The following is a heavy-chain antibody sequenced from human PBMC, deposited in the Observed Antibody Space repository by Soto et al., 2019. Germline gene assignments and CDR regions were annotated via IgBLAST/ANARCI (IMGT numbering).Heavy chain of an antibody. CDR3: AFTHSVGIATFRAFDI. V-gene: IGHV4-34*01. J-gene: IGHJ3*02. D-gene: IGHD6-13*01. Sequence: SETLSLTCAVYGGSFSGYYWSWIRQPPGKGLEWIGEINHSGSTNYNTSLKSRVTISVDTSKNQFSQKLSSVTAADTVVYYFAFTHSVGIATFRAFDIWGQGTMVTVSS. CDR2: INHSGST. CDR1: GGSFSGYY.